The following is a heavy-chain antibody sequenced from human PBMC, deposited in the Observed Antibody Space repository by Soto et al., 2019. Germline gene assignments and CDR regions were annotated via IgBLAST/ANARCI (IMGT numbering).Heavy chain of an antibody. CDR1: GLTFNNYW. CDR3: ATNYF. J-gene: IGHJ4*02. CDR2: INKDGSGK. Sequence: GGSLRLSCAASGLTFNNYWMSWVRQAPGRGLEWVANINKDGSGKSYLDSVEGRFVISRNNAKNSLLLQMNSLRAEDTAVYYCATNYFWGRGTLVTVSS. D-gene: IGHD4-4*01. V-gene: IGHV3-7*05.